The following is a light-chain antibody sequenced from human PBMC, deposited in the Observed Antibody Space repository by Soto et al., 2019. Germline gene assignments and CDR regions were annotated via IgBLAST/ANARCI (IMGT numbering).Light chain of an antibody. CDR1: ESVSSIY. V-gene: IGKV3D-20*02. CDR2: GAS. CDR3: QQRSNWPWT. Sequence: ETVLTQSPGTLSLSPGERATLSCSASESVSSIYVAWYQQKPGQAPTLLIYGASTRATGIPDRFSGSGSGTDFTLTIDRLEPEDFAVYYCQQRSNWPWTFGQGTKVDI. J-gene: IGKJ1*01.